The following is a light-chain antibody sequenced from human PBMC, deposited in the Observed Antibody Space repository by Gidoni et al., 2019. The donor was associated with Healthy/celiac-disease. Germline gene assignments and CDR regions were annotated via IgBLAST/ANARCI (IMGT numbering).Light chain of an antibody. V-gene: IGKV2-24*01. J-gene: IGKJ5*01. CDR3: MQATQFPHPPGT. CDR2: KIS. Sequence: DIVMTQTPLSSPVTLGQPASISCRSSQSLVHSDCNTYWSWLQQRPGQPPRRLIYKISNRFAWVPDRFSGSGAGTDFTLKISRVEAEDVGVYYCMQATQFPHPPGTCGQGTRLEIK. CDR1: QSLVHSDCNTY.